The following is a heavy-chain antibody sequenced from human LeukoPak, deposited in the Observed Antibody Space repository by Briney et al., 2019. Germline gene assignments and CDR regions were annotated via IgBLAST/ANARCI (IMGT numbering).Heavy chain of an antibody. D-gene: IGHD3-16*01. CDR3: ARHGGFYFDS. V-gene: IGHV4-34*01. CDR2: VYHSGSA. J-gene: IGHJ4*02. Sequence: PSETLSLTCGVYDGSFIGDYWSWIRQSPGMGLEWIGQVYHSGSANYNPSLRSRVTISIDTSKKQLSLKLNSVTATDTAVYYCARHGGFYFDSWGQGTLVTVSS. CDR1: DGSFIGDY.